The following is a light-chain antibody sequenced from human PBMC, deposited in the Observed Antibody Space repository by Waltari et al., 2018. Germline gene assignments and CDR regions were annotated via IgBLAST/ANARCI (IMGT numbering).Light chain of an antibody. CDR3: QQYNSYTLLT. V-gene: IGKV1-5*03. J-gene: IGKJ4*01. Sequence: DIQMTPSPSTLSASVGDRVIITCRASQSISKWLARYLQEPGKAPHHLIYKASTLERGVPSRFSSSVAATDVTLTISSLQPDDFATYYCQQYNSYTLLTFGGGTKIEIK. CDR2: KAS. CDR1: QSISKW.